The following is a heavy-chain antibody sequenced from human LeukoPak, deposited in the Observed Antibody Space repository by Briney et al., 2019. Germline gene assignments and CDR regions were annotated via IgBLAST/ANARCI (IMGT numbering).Heavy chain of an antibody. V-gene: IGHV1-69*13. CDR3: ARAARGYYDILTGPRYDYYMDV. Sequence: SVKVSCQASGGTFSSYAISWVRQAPGQGLEWMGGIIPIFGTANYAQKFQGRVTITADESTSTAYMELSRLRSENTAVYYCARAARGYYDILTGPRYDYYMDVWGKGTTVTISS. D-gene: IGHD3-9*01. J-gene: IGHJ6*03. CDR1: GGTFSSYA. CDR2: IIPIFGTA.